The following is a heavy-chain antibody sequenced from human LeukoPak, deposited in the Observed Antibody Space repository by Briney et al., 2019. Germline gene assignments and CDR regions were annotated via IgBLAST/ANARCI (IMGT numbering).Heavy chain of an antibody. D-gene: IGHD3-10*01. J-gene: IGHJ4*02. CDR1: GGSISIYY. Sequence: SETLSLTCTVSGGSISIYYWSWIRHPAGKGLEWIGRIYTSGSTNYNPSLKSRVTMSVDTSKNQFSLKLSSVTAADTAVYYCARGQPSMVRGVINGFDYWGQGTLVTVSS. CDR2: IYTSGST. CDR3: ARGQPSMVRGVINGFDY. V-gene: IGHV4-4*07.